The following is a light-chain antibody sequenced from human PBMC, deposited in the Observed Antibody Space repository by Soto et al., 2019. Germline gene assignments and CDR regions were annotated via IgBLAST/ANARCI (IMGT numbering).Light chain of an antibody. CDR2: DAS. V-gene: IGKV1-5*01. CDR3: QQYYSYWM. Sequence: DIQMTQSPSTLSASVGDTVTVTCRASQSIGRWLAWYQQKPGKAPKLLIFDASTLENGVPARFSGSRSGPEFSLTISSLQPDDYATYYCQQYYSYWMFGQRTKVEIK. J-gene: IGKJ1*01. CDR1: QSIGRW.